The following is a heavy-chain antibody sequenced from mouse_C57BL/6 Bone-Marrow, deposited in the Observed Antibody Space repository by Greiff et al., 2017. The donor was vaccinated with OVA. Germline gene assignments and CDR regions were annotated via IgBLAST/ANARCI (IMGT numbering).Heavy chain of an antibody. CDR1: GYTFTSYW. CDR3: ARCYSYDYPLAY. Sequence: VQLQQPGAELVKPGASVQLSCKASGYTFTSYWMQWVKQRPGQGLEWIGEIDPSDSYTNYNQKFKGKATLTVDTSSSTAYMQLSSLTSEDSAVYYCARCYSYDYPLAYWGQGTLVTVSA. D-gene: IGHD2-4*01. J-gene: IGHJ3*01. CDR2: IDPSDSYT. V-gene: IGHV1-50*01.